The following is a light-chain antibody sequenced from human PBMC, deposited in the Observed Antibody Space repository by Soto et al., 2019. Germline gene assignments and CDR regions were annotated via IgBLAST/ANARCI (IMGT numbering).Light chain of an antibody. CDR3: AAWDDSMYGVV. J-gene: IGLJ2*01. CDR2: RST. CDR1: SSNVGSNS. Sequence: QSVLTQPPSASGTPGQRVTISCSGSSSNVGSNSVNWYQHFPGTAPKVLIYRSTQQPSGVPDRFSGSTSGTSASLAISGLQSEDEADYYCAAWDDSMYGVVFGGGTKVTVL. V-gene: IGLV1-44*01.